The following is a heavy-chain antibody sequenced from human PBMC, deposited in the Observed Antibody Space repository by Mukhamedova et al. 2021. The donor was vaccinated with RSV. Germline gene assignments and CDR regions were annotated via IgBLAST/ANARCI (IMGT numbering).Heavy chain of an antibody. Sequence: SSGSYYWSWIRQPPGKGLEWIGYIYYSGSTNYNPSLKSRVTISVDTSKNQFSLKLSSVTAADTAVYYCARANRVVAATLDSFWFDPWGQGTLVTV. J-gene: IGHJ5*02. D-gene: IGHD2-15*01. CDR2: IYYSGST. CDR1: SSGSYY. CDR3: ARANRVVAATLDSFWFDP. V-gene: IGHV4-61*01.